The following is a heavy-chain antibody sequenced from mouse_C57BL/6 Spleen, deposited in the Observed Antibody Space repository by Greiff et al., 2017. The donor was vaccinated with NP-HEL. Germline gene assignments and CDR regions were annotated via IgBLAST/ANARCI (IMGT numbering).Heavy chain of an antibody. CDR3: ARSTPFYAMDY. CDR1: GYTFTSYW. D-gene: IGHD5-1*01. V-gene: IGHV1-52*01. Sequence: QVQLQQAGAELVRPGSSVKLSCKASGYTFTSYWMHWVKQRPIQGLEWIGNIDPSDSETHYNQKFKDKATLTVDKSSSTAYMQLSSLTSEDSAVYYCARSTPFYAMDYWGQGTSVTVSS. J-gene: IGHJ4*01. CDR2: IDPSDSET.